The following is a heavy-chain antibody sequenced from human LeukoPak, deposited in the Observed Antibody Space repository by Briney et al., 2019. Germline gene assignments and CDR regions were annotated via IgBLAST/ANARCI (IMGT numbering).Heavy chain of an antibody. J-gene: IGHJ3*02. CDR2: MSASGFST. V-gene: IGHV3-23*01. CDR1: RLPFSTYA. Sequence: GGSLRLSCVASRLPFSTYAMSWVRQAPGKGLEWVSTMSASGFSTYYRDSVEGRFTISRDNSKNALYLQMNSLRAEDTAVYYCAKDPYTYYYDSSGYEDAFDIWGQGTMVTVSS. CDR3: AKDPYTYYYDSSGYEDAFDI. D-gene: IGHD3-22*01.